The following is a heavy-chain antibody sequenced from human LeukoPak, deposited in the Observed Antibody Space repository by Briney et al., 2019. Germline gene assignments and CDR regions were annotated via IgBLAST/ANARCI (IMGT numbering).Heavy chain of an antibody. CDR3: ARCRSTLWFGEYGAHSYYYMDV. CDR2: IKQDGGEK. Sequence: GGSLRLSCAASGFTFSSYWMSWVRQAPGKGLEWVANIKQDGGEKYYVDSLKGGFTISRDNAKNSLFLQMNSLRAEDTAVYYCARCRSTLWFGEYGAHSYYYMDVWGKGTTVTISS. J-gene: IGHJ6*03. D-gene: IGHD3-10*01. CDR1: GFTFSSYW. V-gene: IGHV3-7*01.